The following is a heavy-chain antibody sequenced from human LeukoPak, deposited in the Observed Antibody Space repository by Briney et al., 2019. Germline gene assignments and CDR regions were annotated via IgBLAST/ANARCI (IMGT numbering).Heavy chain of an antibody. J-gene: IGHJ6*02. CDR1: GYTLTELS. D-gene: IGHD3-9*01. CDR2: FDPEDGET. CDR3: ARGYYDILTGYYMEAAKYYYYGMDV. V-gene: IGHV1-24*01. Sequence: GASVKVSCKVSGYTLTELSMHWVRQAPGKGLEWMGGFDPEDGETIYAQKFQGRVTMTEDTSTDTAYMELSSLRSEDTAVYYCARGYYDILTGYYMEAAKYYYYGMDVWGQGTTVTVSS.